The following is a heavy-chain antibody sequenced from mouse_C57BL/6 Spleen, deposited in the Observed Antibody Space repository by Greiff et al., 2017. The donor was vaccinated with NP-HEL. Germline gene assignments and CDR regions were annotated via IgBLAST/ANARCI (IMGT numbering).Heavy chain of an antibody. CDR1: GFTFSSYG. CDR3: ARKGWDDYFDY. Sequence: EVKLVESGGDLVKPGGSLKLSCAASGFTFSSYGMSWVRQTPDKRLEWVATISSGGSYTCYPDSVKGRFTISRDNAKNTLYLQMSSLKSEDTAMYYCARKGWDDYFDYWGQGTTLTVSS. CDR2: ISSGGSYT. V-gene: IGHV5-6*01. D-gene: IGHD4-1*01. J-gene: IGHJ2*01.